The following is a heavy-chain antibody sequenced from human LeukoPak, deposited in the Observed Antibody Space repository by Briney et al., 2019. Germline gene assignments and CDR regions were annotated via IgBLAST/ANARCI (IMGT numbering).Heavy chain of an antibody. CDR1: GGSFSGYY. V-gene: IGHV4-34*01. Sequence: PSETLSLTCAVYGGSFSGYYWSWIRQPPGKGLEWIGEINHSGSTNYNPSLKSRVTISVDTSKNQFSLKLSSVTAADTAVYYCARNSGLPNWYYFDYWGQGTLVTVSS. CDR3: ARNSGLPNWYYFDY. D-gene: IGHD3-10*01. J-gene: IGHJ4*02. CDR2: INHSGST.